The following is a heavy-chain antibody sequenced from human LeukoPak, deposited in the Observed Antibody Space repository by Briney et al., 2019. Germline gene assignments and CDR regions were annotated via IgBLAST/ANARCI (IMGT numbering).Heavy chain of an antibody. J-gene: IGHJ6*03. D-gene: IGHD5-12*01. V-gene: IGHV4-39*01. CDR3: ARGRGYSGYGLLGYYYMDV. Sequence: PSETLSLTCTVSGGSISSSSYYWGWIRQPPGKGLEWIGSIYYSGSTYYNPSLKSRITISVDTSKNQFSLKLSSVTAADTVVYYCARGRGYSGYGLLGYYYMDVWGKGATVTVSS. CDR2: IYYSGST. CDR1: GGSISSSSYY.